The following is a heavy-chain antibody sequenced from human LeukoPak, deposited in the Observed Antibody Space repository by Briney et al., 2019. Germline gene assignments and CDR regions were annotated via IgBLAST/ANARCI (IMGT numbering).Heavy chain of an antibody. CDR3: AKVLGRSGWQTDY. CDR1: GFTFSSYA. V-gene: IGHV3-23*01. D-gene: IGHD6-19*01. CDR2: ISGGGGST. J-gene: IGHJ4*02. Sequence: GGSLRLSCAASGFTFSSYAMSWVRQAPGKGLEWVSTISGGGGSTDYADSVKGRFTISRDNSKNTLYLQMNSLMNSLRAEDTAVYFCAKVLGRSGWQTDYWGQGTLVTVSS.